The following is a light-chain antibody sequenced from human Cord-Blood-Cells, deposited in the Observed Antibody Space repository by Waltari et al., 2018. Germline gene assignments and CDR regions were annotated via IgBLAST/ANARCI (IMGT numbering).Light chain of an antibody. V-gene: IGLV1-40*01. CDR2: GNS. J-gene: IGLJ3*02. Sequence: QSVLTQPPSVSGAPGQRVTISCTGSSSNIGAGYDVHWYQQLPGTAPKLLIYGNSSLPSGVPDRFSGSKSGTSASLAITGLQAEYEADYYCQSYDSSLSWVFGGGTKLTVL. CDR1: SSNIGAGYD. CDR3: QSYDSSLSWV.